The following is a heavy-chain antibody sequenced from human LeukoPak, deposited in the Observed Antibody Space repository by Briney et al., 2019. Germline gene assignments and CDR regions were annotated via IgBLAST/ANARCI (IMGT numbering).Heavy chain of an antibody. CDR3: GRFTRSGDSVY. CDR1: GFTFSSYW. CDR2: IKQDGSEK. D-gene: IGHD7-27*01. V-gene: IGHV3-7*04. J-gene: IGHJ4*02. Sequence: PGESLRLSCAASGFTFSSYWMSWVRQAPGKGLEWVANIKQDGSEKQYVDSVKGRFAISRDNAENSLYLQMNSLKAEDTAVYYCGRFTRSGDSVYWGQGTLVTVSS.